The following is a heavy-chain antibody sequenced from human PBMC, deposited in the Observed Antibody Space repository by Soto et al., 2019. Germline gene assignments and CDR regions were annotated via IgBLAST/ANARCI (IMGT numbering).Heavy chain of an antibody. CDR1: GFTFSSYA. J-gene: IGHJ4*02. CDR2: ISYDGSNK. CDR3: ARDYRTYSSSSLLDY. Sequence: GGSLRLSCAASGFTFSSYAMHWVRQAPGKGLEWVAVISYDGSNKYYADSVKGRFTISRDNSKNTLYLQMNSLRAEDTAVYYCARDYRTYSSSSLLDYWGQGTLVTVSS. D-gene: IGHD6-6*01. V-gene: IGHV3-30-3*01.